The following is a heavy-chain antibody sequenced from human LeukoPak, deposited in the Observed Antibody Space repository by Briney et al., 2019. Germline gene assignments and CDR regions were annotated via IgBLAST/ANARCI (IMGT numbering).Heavy chain of an antibody. V-gene: IGHV1-8*03. Sequence: ASVTDSCQTSGYTFTHYDVHWVRQAPGQGLEGMGWINHNSATTNYAQRLQGRVTFTRDTSLSIAYMELSSLTSEDAAVYFCARGDFGETNTAFDVWGQGTLVAVSS. CDR1: GYTFTHYD. J-gene: IGHJ3*01. D-gene: IGHD4-17*01. CDR3: ARGDFGETNTAFDV. CDR2: INHNSATT.